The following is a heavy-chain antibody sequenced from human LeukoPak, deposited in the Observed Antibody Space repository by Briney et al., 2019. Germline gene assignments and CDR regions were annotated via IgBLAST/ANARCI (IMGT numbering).Heavy chain of an antibody. J-gene: IGHJ4*02. CDR2: IYYGGTT. CDR1: GGSVSSSSSY. Sequence: PSETLSLTCTVSGGSVSSSSSYWVWVRQPPGKGLEWIGSIYYGGTTHYNPSLKSRVTVSVDTSKNHFSLEMTSVTAADTAVYYCARVPRSSSSVDYWGQGTLVTVSS. D-gene: IGHD6-6*01. CDR3: ARVPRSSSSVDY. V-gene: IGHV4-39*02.